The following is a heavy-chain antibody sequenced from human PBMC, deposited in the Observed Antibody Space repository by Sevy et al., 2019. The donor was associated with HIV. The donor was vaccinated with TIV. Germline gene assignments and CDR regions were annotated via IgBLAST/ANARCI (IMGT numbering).Heavy chain of an antibody. CDR2: ISPIFGTA. CDR3: ARVLLSSCWYDQYSFDY. CDR1: GGTFSSYA. D-gene: IGHD6-19*01. V-gene: IGHV1-69*13. Sequence: SVKVSCKASGGTFSSYAISWVRQAPGQGLEWMGGISPIFGTANYAQKFQGRDTITADESTSTAYMELSSLRSEDTAVYYCARVLLSSCWYDQYSFDYWGQGTLVTVSS. J-gene: IGHJ4*02.